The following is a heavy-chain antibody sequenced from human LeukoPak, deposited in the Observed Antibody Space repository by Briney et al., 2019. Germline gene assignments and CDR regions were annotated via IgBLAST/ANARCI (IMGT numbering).Heavy chain of an antibody. CDR3: ATISSTSARRDYYYMDV. V-gene: IGHV3-30*02. Sequence: GGSLRLSCAASGFTFSSYGMHWVRQAPGKGLEWVAFIRYDGSNKYYADSVKGRFTISRDNSKNTLYLQMNSLRAEDTAVYYCATISSTSARRDYYYMDVWGKGTTVTVSS. J-gene: IGHJ6*03. D-gene: IGHD2-2*01. CDR2: IRYDGSNK. CDR1: GFTFSSYG.